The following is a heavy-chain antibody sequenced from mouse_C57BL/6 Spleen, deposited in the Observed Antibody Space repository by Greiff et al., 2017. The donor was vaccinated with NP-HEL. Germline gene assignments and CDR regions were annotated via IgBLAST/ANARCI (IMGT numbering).Heavy chain of an antibody. D-gene: IGHD3-2*02. Sequence: EVKVEESGGGLVQPGGSMKLSCVASGFTFSNYWMNWVRQSPEKGLEWVAQIRLKSDNYATHYAESVKGRFTISRDDSKRSVYLQMNNLRAEDTGIYYCTAQATGWFAYWGQGTLITVSA. CDR2: IRLKSDNYAT. CDR1: GFTFSNYW. J-gene: IGHJ3*01. CDR3: TAQATGWFAY. V-gene: IGHV6-3*01.